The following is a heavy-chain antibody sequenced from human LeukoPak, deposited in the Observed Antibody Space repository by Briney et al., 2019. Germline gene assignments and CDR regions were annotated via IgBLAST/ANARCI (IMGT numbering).Heavy chain of an antibody. J-gene: IGHJ4*02. D-gene: IGHD5-18*01. CDR2: VYSGGNT. V-gene: IGHV3-53*01. CDR3: AREMIQLPGYFDY. CDR1: GLTVSSNY. Sequence: GGSLRLSCAASGLTVSSNYMSWVRQAPGKGLEWVSVVYSGGNTFYADSVKGRFTISRDNSKNTLYLQMNSLRAEDTAVYYCAREMIQLPGYFDYWGQGTLVTVSS.